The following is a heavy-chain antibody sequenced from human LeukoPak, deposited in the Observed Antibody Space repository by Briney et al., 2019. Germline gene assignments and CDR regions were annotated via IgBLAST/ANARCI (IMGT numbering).Heavy chain of an antibody. CDR2: INNSGGST. V-gene: IGHV3-23*01. CDR3: ARAYDSSGYYSRFFGY. CDR1: GFTFSSYA. J-gene: IGHJ4*02. D-gene: IGHD3-22*01. Sequence: GGSLRLSCAASGFTFSSYAMSWVRQAPGKGLEWVSAINNSGGSTYYADSVKGRFTISRDNSKNTLYLQMNSLRAEDTAVYYCARAYDSSGYYSRFFGYWGQGTLVTVSS.